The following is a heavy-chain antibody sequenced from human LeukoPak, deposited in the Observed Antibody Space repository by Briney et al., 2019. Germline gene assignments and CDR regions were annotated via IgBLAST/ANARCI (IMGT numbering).Heavy chain of an antibody. CDR3: ATGATRLFDP. CDR2: KKQDGSEK. J-gene: IGHJ5*02. CDR1: GFTFSNSW. V-gene: IGHV3-7*01. Sequence: GGSLRLSCAASGFTFSNSWMSWVRQAPGKGLEWVANKKQDGSEKNYVDSVKGRFTISRDNAENSLYLEMNSLRAEDTAVYYCATGATRLFDPWGQGTLVTVSS.